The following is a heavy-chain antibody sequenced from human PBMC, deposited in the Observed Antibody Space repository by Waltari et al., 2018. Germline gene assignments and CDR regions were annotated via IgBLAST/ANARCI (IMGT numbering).Heavy chain of an antibody. CDR1: GFPFSGHG. Sequence: EVQLVESGGALVQRGGSLGLSCAASGFPFSGHGMHWVRQGPGKGLVWVSYINPNGTTANYADSVKGRFTISRDNAKNMLYLQMNSLRVEDTAVYYCARDGVVAARDYWGQGTLVTVSS. V-gene: IGHV3-74*01. CDR2: INPNGTTA. J-gene: IGHJ4*02. D-gene: IGHD3-16*01. CDR3: ARDGVVAARDY.